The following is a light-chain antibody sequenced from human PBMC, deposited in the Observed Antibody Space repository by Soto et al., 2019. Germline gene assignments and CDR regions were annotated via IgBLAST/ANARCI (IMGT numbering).Light chain of an antibody. Sequence: DTQMTQSPSTLSASVGDRVTITCRASQSLNIWLAWYQQKPGRAPKLLIYQASTLASGVPSRFSGSGSGSEFTLTISSLQPDDFATYYCQQYNDYWTCGQGTKVDIK. V-gene: IGKV1-5*03. J-gene: IGKJ1*01. CDR2: QAS. CDR1: QSLNIW. CDR3: QQYNDYWT.